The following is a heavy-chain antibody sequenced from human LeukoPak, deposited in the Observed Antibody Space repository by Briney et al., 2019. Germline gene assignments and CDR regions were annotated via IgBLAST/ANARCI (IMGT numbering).Heavy chain of an antibody. CDR3: ASLVDIAMVTVDY. V-gene: IGHV4-34*01. Sequence: PSETLSLTCAVYGGSFSGYYWSWIRQPPGKGLEWIGEINHSGSTNYNPSLKSRVTISVDTSKNQFSLKLSSVTAADTAVYYCASLVDIAMVTVDYWGQGTLVTVSS. CDR2: INHSGST. D-gene: IGHD5-18*01. CDR1: GGSFSGYY. J-gene: IGHJ4*02.